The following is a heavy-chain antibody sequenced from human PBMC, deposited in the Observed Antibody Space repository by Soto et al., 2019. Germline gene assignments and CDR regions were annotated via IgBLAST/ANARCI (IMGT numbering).Heavy chain of an antibody. Sequence: ASVKVSCKASGYTFTGYYMHWVRQAPGQGLEWMGWINPNSGGTNYAQKFQGWVTMTRDTSISTAYMELSRLRSDDTAVYYCARASPESYYYDSSGYRYYFDYWGQGTLVTVST. J-gene: IGHJ4*02. V-gene: IGHV1-2*04. CDR2: INPNSGGT. CDR1: GYTFTGYY. CDR3: ARASPESYYYDSSGYRYYFDY. D-gene: IGHD3-22*01.